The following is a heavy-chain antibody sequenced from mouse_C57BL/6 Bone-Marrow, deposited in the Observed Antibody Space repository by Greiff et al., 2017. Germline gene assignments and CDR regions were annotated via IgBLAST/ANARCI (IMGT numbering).Heavy chain of an antibody. CDR1: GFTFSDYY. CDR2: INYDGSST. Sequence: EVKLVESEGGLVQPGSSMKLSCTASGFTFSDYYMAWVRQVPEKGLEWVANINYDGSSTYYLDYLKSRFIISRDNAKNILYLQMSSLKSEDTATYYCARDRGLLRPYYYAMDYWGQGTSVTVSS. J-gene: IGHJ4*01. CDR3: ARDRGLLRPYYYAMDY. V-gene: IGHV5-16*01. D-gene: IGHD2-3*01.